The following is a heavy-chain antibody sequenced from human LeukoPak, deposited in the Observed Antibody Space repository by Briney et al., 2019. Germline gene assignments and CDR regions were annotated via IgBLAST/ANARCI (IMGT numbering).Heavy chain of an antibody. CDR2: MNPNSGNT. CDR3: ARAVSYGYIYGYGGFDY. J-gene: IGHJ4*02. V-gene: IGHV1-8*01. CDR1: GYTFTSYD. D-gene: IGHD5-18*01. Sequence: ASAKVSCKASGYTFTSYDINWVRQATGQGLEWMGWMNPNSGNTGNAQKFQGRVTMTRNTSISTAYMELSSLGSEDTAVYYCARAVSYGYIYGYGGFDYWGQGTLVTVSS.